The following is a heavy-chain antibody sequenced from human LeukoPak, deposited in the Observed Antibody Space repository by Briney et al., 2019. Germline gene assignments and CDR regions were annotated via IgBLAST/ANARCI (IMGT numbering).Heavy chain of an antibody. Sequence: PPETLSLTCTVSGGSISSYYWSWIRQPPGKGLEWIGYIYYSGSTNYNPSLKSRVTISVDTSKNQFSLKLSSVTAADTAVYYCARDRVNYYGSGSYPYYYMDVWGKGTTVTVSS. D-gene: IGHD3-10*01. J-gene: IGHJ6*03. CDR2: IYYSGST. CDR3: ARDRVNYYGSGSYPYYYMDV. V-gene: IGHV4-59*01. CDR1: GGSISSYY.